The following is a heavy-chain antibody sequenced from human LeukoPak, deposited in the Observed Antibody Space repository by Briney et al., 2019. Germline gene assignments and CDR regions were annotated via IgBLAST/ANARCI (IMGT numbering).Heavy chain of an antibody. J-gene: IGHJ4*02. CDR2: ITISGTNT. D-gene: IGHD3-3*01. Sequence: GGSLRLSCAASGFTFSSYAMSWVRQAPGKGLEWVSSITISGTNTHYADSVKGRFTISRDNSKNTLYLQMNSLRAEDTAVYYCAKLGIFDSRYFDYWGQGTLVTVSS. CDR3: AKLGIFDSRYFDY. V-gene: IGHV3-23*01. CDR1: GFTFSSYA.